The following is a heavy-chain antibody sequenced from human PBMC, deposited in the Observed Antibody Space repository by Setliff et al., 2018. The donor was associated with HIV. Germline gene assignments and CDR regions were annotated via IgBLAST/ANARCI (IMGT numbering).Heavy chain of an antibody. CDR2: RKQDGSEK. Sequence: GGSLRLSCAASGFTFSSYWMSWVRQAPGKGLEWVANRKQDGSEKYYVDSVKGRFTISRDNAKNSLYLQMNSLRAEDTAVYYCASHFGYCSSTSCEGYWGQGALVTVSS. J-gene: IGHJ4*02. CDR3: ASHFGYCSSTSCEGY. V-gene: IGHV3-7*05. D-gene: IGHD2-2*01. CDR1: GFTFSSYW.